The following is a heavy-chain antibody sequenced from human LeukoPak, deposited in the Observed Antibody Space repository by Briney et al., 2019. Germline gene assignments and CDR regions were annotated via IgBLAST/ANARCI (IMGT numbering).Heavy chain of an antibody. J-gene: IGHJ4*02. D-gene: IGHD3-3*01. CDR2: INPNSGNT. CDR1: GYTFTTYD. V-gene: IGHV1-8*01. Sequence: AASVKVSCTTSGYTFTTYDINWVRQATGQGLEWMGRINPNSGNTGYAQKSQGRVTMTTNTSISTAYMELSSLTSEDTAIYYCARGPPFWSGYGGFDYWGQGALVIVSS. CDR3: ARGPPFWSGYGGFDY.